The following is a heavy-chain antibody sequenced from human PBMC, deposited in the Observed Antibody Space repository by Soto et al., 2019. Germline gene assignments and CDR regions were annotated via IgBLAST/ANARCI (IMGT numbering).Heavy chain of an antibody. CDR2: IYHSGTT. D-gene: IGHD6-13*01. J-gene: IGHJ4*02. CDR3: AFPATADFDY. V-gene: IGHV4-4*02. CDR1: GGSISSTNW. Sequence: QVQLQESGPGLVKPSWTLSLTCAVSGGSISSTNWWTWVRQSPGRGLEWIGEIYHSGTTNYSPPLKSRVNIAVDMSTNHLSLTLISVTAADTDVYYCAFPATADFDYWGKGILVTVSS.